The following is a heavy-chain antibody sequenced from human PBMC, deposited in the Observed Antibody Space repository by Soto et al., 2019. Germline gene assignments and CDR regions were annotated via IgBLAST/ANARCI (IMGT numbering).Heavy chain of an antibody. Sequence: GASVKVSCKASGYTFTSYGISWVRQAPGQGLEWMGWISAYNGNTNYAQKLQGRVTMTTDTSTSTAYMELRSLRSDDTAVYYCARYRHIVVVPAATNDYWGQGNLVTVSS. V-gene: IGHV1-18*01. CDR1: GYTFTSYG. CDR3: ARYRHIVVVPAATNDY. CDR2: ISAYNGNT. J-gene: IGHJ4*02. D-gene: IGHD2-2*01.